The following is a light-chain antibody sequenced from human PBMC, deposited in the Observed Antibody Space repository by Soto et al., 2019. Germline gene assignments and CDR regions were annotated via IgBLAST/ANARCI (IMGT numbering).Light chain of an antibody. CDR1: QSVSSSH. V-gene: IGKV3-20*01. Sequence: EIVLTQSPGTLSLSPGERATLSCRASQSVSSSHLAWYQQKPGQAPRLLIYGASTRATGIPDRFSGSGSGTDFTLTISRLEPEDFAVYYCQQYGTSPTWTFGQGTKVEIE. J-gene: IGKJ1*01. CDR2: GAS. CDR3: QQYGTSPTWT.